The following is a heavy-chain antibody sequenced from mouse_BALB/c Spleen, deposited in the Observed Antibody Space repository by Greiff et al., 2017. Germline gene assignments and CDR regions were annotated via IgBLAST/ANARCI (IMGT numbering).Heavy chain of an antibody. Sequence: EVKLMESGGGLVKPGGSLKLSCAASGFTFSDYYMYWVRQTPEKRLEWVATISDGGSYTYYPDSVKGRFTISRDNAKNNLYLQMSSLKSEDTAMYYCARDGDYDDGFAYWGQGTLVTVSA. J-gene: IGHJ3*01. CDR2: ISDGGSYT. CDR3: ARDGDYDDGFAY. CDR1: GFTFSDYY. V-gene: IGHV5-4*02. D-gene: IGHD2-4*01.